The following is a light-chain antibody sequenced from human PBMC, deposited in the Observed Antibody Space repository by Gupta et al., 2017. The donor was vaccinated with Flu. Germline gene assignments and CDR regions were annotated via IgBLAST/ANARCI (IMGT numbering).Light chain of an antibody. CDR3: CSYAGSSTPVV. Sequence: QSALTQPASVSRSPGQPITISCTGTSSDVGSYNLVSWYQQHPGKAPKLMIYEGSKRPSGVSNRFSGSKSGNTASLTISGLQAEDEADYYCCSYAGSSTPVVFGGGTKLTVL. CDR2: EGS. J-gene: IGLJ2*01. CDR1: SSDVGSYNL. V-gene: IGLV2-23*01.